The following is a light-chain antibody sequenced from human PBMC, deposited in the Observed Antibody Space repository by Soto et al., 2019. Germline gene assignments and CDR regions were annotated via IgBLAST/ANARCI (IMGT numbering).Light chain of an antibody. Sequence: DSQMTQFPSTLSASVGDRVTITCRASQSISPWLAWYQQKPGKAPKILISKASTLQSGVPPRFSGSGSGTEFTLTISSLQPDDFATYYCQQYERYPMTFGGGTQVEIK. V-gene: IGKV1-5*03. J-gene: IGKJ4*01. CDR2: KAS. CDR1: QSISPW. CDR3: QQYERYPMT.